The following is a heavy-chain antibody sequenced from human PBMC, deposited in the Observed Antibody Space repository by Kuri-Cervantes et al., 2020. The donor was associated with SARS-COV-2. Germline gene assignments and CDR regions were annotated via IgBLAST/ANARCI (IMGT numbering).Heavy chain of an antibody. Sequence: ASVKVSCKASAYTFTSYYIHWVRQAPGQGLEWMGWINPNSGGTNYAQKFQGRVTMTMDTSIRTAYMELSRLRSDDTAVYYCAREARAPSSRDWFDPWGQGTLVTVSS. D-gene: IGHD2-15*01. CDR1: AYTFTSYY. V-gene: IGHV1-2*02. CDR2: INPNSGGT. J-gene: IGHJ5*02. CDR3: AREARAPSSRDWFDP.